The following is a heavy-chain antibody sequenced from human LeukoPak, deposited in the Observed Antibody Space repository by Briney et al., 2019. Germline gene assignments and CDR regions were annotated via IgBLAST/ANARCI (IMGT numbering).Heavy chain of an antibody. J-gene: IGHJ4*02. D-gene: IGHD3-22*01. CDR2: ISGSGGST. Sequence: GGSLRLSCAASGFTFSSYAMSWIRQAPGKGLEWVSAISGSGGSTYYADSVKGRFTISRDNSKNTLYLQMNSLRAEDTAVYYCAKDLSYDSSGYYAYWGQGTLVPVSS. CDR3: AKDLSYDSSGYYAY. V-gene: IGHV3-23*01. CDR1: GFTFSSYA.